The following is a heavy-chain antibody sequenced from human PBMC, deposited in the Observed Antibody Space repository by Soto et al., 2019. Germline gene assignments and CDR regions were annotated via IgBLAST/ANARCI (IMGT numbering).Heavy chain of an antibody. CDR3: VPDIGAVADC. CDR1: GFIFSGYS. J-gene: IGHJ4*02. D-gene: IGHD1-26*01. Sequence: PGGSLRLSCAASGFIFSGYSMNWVRQAPGKGLEWVSSITSSGTYIKYADSVKGRFTISRDNAKNSLLLQMNSLRVEDTAVYYSVPDIGAVADCWGQGNLVTVSS. V-gene: IGHV3-21*01. CDR2: ITSSGTYI.